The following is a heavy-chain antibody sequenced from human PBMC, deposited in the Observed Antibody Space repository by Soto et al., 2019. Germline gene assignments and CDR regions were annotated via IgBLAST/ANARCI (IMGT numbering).Heavy chain of an antibody. CDR1: GGSITSRSYY. CDR2: IYYSGST. J-gene: IGHJ4*02. V-gene: IGHV4-39*01. CDR3: ARHRSTGRKPFDY. D-gene: IGHD6-13*01. Sequence: QLQLQESGPGLVKPSETLSLTCTVSGGSITSRSYYWGCIRQPPGKGLEWLGSIYYSGSTHYNPSVKSRVTISVDTSKNHFSLNLSSVTAADTAVYYCARHRSTGRKPFDYWGQGTLVTVSS.